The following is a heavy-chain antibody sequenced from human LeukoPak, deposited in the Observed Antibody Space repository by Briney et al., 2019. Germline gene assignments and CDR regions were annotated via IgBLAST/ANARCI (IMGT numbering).Heavy chain of an antibody. J-gene: IGHJ4*02. D-gene: IGHD5-18*01. CDR3: AKDSDGYPPTQNLDY. V-gene: IGHV3-23*01. CDR2: ISGSGGST. Sequence: GGSLRLSCAASGFTFSSYSMNWVRQAPGKGLEWVSAISGSGGSTYYADSVKGRFTISRDNSKNTLYLQMNSLRAEDTAVYYCAKDSDGYPPTQNLDYWGQGTLVTVSS. CDR1: GFTFSSYS.